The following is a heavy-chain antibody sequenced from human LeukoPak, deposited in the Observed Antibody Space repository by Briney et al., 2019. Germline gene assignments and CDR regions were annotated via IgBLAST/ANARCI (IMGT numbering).Heavy chain of an antibody. J-gene: IGHJ4*02. Sequence: GGALRLSCATSVFTFSSAWMNSVRPAPGKGLEWVGRIKSKVDGATVDYAAPAKGRYTISRDDSENVLYLQMSSLKTEDTAVYYCAADVPEPTAPIDYGGQGTLVTVSA. CDR2: IKSKVDGATV. CDR1: VFTFSSAW. D-gene: IGHD2-2*01. V-gene: IGHV3-15*01. CDR3: AADVPEPTAPIDY.